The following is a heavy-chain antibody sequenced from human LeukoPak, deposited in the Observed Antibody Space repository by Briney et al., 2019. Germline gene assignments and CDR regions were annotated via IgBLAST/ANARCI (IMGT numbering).Heavy chain of an antibody. CDR2: IWFDGSNK. CDR1: AFTFSTYG. D-gene: IGHD2-2*01. V-gene: IGHV3-33*01. CDR3: ARVLLPAVVSRLQYYYYGMDV. J-gene: IGHJ6*02. Sequence: GRSLRLSCAASAFTFSTYGMHWVRQAPGKGLEWVAVIWFDGSNKYYPDSVKGRFTISRDNSKNTLYLQMNSLRAEDTAVYYCARVLLPAVVSRLQYYYYGMDVWGQGTTVTVSS.